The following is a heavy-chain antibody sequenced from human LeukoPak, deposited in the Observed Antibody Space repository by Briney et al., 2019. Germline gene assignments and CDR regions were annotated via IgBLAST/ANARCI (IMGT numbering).Heavy chain of an antibody. CDR3: ARGAFYYFDY. V-gene: IGHV4-39*07. Sequence: SETLSLTCTVSGGSNSSSSYYWGWIRQPPGKGLDWIGSISYSGSTYYNPSLKSRVTISVDTSKNQFSLNLRSVTAADTAVYYCARGAFYYFDYWGQGTLVTVSS. CDR2: ISYSGST. J-gene: IGHJ4*02. CDR1: GGSNSSSSYY.